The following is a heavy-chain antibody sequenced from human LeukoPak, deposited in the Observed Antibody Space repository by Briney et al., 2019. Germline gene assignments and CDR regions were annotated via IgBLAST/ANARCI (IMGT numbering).Heavy chain of an antibody. CDR1: GFTFSNYW. CDR2: INTDGTRT. J-gene: IGHJ3*02. Sequence: GGSLRLSCAASGFTFSNYWMHWVHQAPGRGLVWVSRINTDGTRTSYADSVKGRFTISRDNAKNTLFLQMNSLRAEDRAVYYCAREEEGDAFDIWGQWTMVTVSS. V-gene: IGHV3-74*01. CDR3: AREEEGDAFDI.